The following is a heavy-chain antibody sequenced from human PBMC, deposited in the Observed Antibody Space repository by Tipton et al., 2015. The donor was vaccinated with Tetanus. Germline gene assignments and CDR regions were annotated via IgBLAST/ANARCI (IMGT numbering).Heavy chain of an antibody. V-gene: IGHV4-61*08. CDR2: ISDSGRT. CDR3: ARANYEFPNKGPFDS. Sequence: TLSLTCTVSGGSVRSGDYSWNWIRQPPGKGLEWLAYISDSGRTNSNYSLKSRITISRDTSKNQFSLRLTSVTAADTAVYYCARANYEFPNKGPFDSWGQGTLVIVSS. CDR1: GGSVRSGDYS. J-gene: IGHJ4*02. D-gene: IGHD3-3*01.